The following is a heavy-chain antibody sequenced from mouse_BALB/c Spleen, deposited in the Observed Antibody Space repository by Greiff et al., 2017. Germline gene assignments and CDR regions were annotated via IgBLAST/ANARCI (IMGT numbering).Heavy chain of an antibody. CDR3: ARGGYDGYPYYFDY. J-gene: IGHJ2*01. V-gene: IGHV3-2*02. CDR1: GYSITSDYA. D-gene: IGHD2-3*01. CDR2: ISYSGST. Sequence: EVQLQESGPGLVKPSQSLSLTCTVTGYSITSDYAWNWIRQFPGNKLEWMGYISYSGSTSYNPSLKSRISITRDTSKNQFFLQLNSVTTEDTATYYCARGGYDGYPYYFDYWGQGTTLTVSS.